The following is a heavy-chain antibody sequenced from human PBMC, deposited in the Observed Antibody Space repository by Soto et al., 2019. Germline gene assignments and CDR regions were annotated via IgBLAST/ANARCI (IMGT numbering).Heavy chain of an antibody. CDR2: IFPGDSDT. J-gene: IGHJ4*02. Sequence: GESLKISCKGSGYSFTNYWIGWVRQMPGKGLEWMGIIFPGDSDTRYSPSFRGQVTISADTSISTAYLQWSSLRASDTAMYYCERATWEFVDPPYFDRWGPGTLVTVSS. D-gene: IGHD1-26*01. V-gene: IGHV5-51*01. CDR1: GYSFTNYW. CDR3: ERATWEFVDPPYFDR.